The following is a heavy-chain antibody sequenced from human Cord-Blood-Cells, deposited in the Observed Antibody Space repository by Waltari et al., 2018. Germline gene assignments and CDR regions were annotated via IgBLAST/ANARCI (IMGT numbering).Heavy chain of an antibody. V-gene: IGHV3-9*01. CDR3: AEGATSVAWDI. CDR1: GLTFDDYA. Sequence: EVQLVESGGGLVQPGRSLRLSCAASGLTFDDYALHWVRQTPGKVQGCVVSVRWNSGRIGEADYDKGRCSIAHDCAKNSVYLQSNRLRAEQTDLNYCAEGATSVAWDIGSHGTMVTVAS. CDR2: VRWNSGRI. J-gene: IGHJ3*02. D-gene: IGHD6-19*01.